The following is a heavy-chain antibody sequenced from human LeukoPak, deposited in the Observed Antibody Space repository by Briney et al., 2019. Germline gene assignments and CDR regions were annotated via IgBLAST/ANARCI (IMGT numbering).Heavy chain of an antibody. D-gene: IGHD3-22*01. V-gene: IGHV7-4-1*02. CDR3: ARAHSDSSGYTVGFDY. Sequence: GASVKVSCKASGYTFTGYYMHWVRQAPGQGLEWMGWINTNTGNPTYAQGFTGRFVFSLDTSVSTAYLQISSLKAEDTAVYYCARAHSDSSGYTVGFDYWGQGTLVTVSS. J-gene: IGHJ4*02. CDR2: INTNTGNP. CDR1: GYTFTGYY.